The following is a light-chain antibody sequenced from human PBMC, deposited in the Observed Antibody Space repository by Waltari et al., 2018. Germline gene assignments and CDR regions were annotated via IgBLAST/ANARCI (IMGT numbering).Light chain of an antibody. CDR3: ASYTSRNTLV. J-gene: IGLJ1*01. V-gene: IGLV2-14*03. Sequence: SALTQPASVSGSPGQSITISCTGTSRDVVAYTYIYWYQQHPGNVPKVMIFDVSNRPSGVSNRFSGSKSGNTAFLTISGLQAEDEADYYCASYTSRNTLVFGSGTKVTIL. CDR1: SRDVVAYTY. CDR2: DVS.